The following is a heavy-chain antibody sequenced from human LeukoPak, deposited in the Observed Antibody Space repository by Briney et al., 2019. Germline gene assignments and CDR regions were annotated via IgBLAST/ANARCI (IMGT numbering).Heavy chain of an antibody. V-gene: IGHV4-34*01. CDR2: INHSGST. CDR1: GGSFSGYY. D-gene: IGHD4-17*01. J-gene: IGHJ5*02. CDR3: ARGPYYGDSSDNRFDP. Sequence: KPSETLSLTCAVYGGSFSGYYWSWIRQPPGKGLEGIGEINHSGSTNYNPSLKRRVAISVDTSKNQSSLKLSSVTAADTAVYYCARGPYYGDSSDNRFDPWGQGTLVTVSS.